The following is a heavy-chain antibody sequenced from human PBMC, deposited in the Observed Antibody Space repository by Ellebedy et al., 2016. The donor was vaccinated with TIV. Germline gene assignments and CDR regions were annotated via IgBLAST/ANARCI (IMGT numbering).Heavy chain of an antibody. V-gene: IGHV3-11*06. Sequence: GGSLRLSCAASGFSFSEYYMSWIRQAPGKGLEWVSYISSSSTYTKKADSVKGRFTISRDNAKNSLHLQMNSLRAEDTAVYYCARVTGYSSTWYLGYYYYGLDVWGQGTTVTVSS. D-gene: IGHD6-13*01. CDR1: GFSFSEYY. J-gene: IGHJ6*02. CDR3: ARVTGYSSTWYLGYYYYGLDV. CDR2: ISSSSTYT.